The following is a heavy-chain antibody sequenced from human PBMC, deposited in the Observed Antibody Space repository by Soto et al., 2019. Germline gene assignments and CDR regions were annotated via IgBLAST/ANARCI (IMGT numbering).Heavy chain of an antibody. CDR2: IWHDGMNK. D-gene: IGHD3-10*01. J-gene: IGHJ4*02. CDR3: ARARGSDDPIDY. CDR1: GFTFSSYG. V-gene: IGHV3-33*01. Sequence: QVQLVESGGGVVQPARSLTLSCAASGFTFSSYGMHWVRQAPGKGLEWVAVIWHDGMNKYYADSVRGRFTISRDNSKNTLYLQMTSLRAEDTAVYYCARARGSDDPIDYWGQGTLVTVSS.